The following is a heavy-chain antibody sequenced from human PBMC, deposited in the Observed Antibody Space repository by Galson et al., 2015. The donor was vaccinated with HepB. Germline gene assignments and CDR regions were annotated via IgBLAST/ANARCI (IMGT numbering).Heavy chain of an antibody. CDR3: ARRGIEQADGAGFDN. J-gene: IGHJ4*02. CDR1: GFTFSNYA. D-gene: IGHD2-2*01. V-gene: IGHV3-23*01. CDR2: IRGSGAST. Sequence: SLRLSCAASGFTFSNYAMSWVRQAPGKGLEWVSSIRGSGASTHYADSVRGRFTISRDNSKNTVYLQMNSLRAEDTAVYFCARRGIEQADGAGFDNWGQGTLVTVSS.